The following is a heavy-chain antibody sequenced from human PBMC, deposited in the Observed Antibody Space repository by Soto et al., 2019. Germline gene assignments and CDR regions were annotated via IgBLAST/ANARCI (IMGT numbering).Heavy chain of an antibody. CDR1: GFTFSTYA. D-gene: IGHD2-2*01. Sequence: EVQLLESGGGLVQPGGSLRLSCVASGFTFSTYAMNWVRQAPGKGLEWVSAISGSGDTTYYADSVKGRFTISRDNSRNTLHLQMNSLRVDDTAAYYCVNGNCGTSNCPRGYLGQGTLVTVSS. J-gene: IGHJ4*02. V-gene: IGHV3-23*01. CDR3: VNGNCGTSNCPRGY. CDR2: ISGSGDTT.